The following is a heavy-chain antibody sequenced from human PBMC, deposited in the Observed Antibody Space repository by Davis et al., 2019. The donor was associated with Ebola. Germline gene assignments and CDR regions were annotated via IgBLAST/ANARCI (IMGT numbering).Heavy chain of an antibody. J-gene: IGHJ6*02. CDR2: ISSSSSYI. CDR3: ARVQYYYYGMDV. Sequence: GGSLRLSCAASGFTLNIFNLNWVRQAPGKGLEWVSSISSSSSYIYYADSVKGRFTISRDNAKNSLYLQMNSLRAEDTAVYYCARVQYYYYGMDVWGQGTTVTVSS. CDR1: GFTLNIFN. V-gene: IGHV3-21*01.